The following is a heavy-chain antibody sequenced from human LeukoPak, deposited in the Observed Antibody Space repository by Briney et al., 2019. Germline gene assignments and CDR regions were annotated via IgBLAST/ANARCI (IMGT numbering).Heavy chain of an antibody. Sequence: TGGSLRLSCAASGFTFSAYWMSWVRQAPGKGLEWVANIKQDGSEEYYVDSVKGRLTISRDNAKNSLYLQMNSLRTEDTAVYYCARGEFIMTAFDPTYFFDYWGQGTLVTVSS. CDR2: IKQDGSEE. V-gene: IGHV3-7*01. D-gene: IGHD3-9*01. CDR3: ARGEFIMTAFDPTYFFDY. CDR1: GFTFSAYW. J-gene: IGHJ4*02.